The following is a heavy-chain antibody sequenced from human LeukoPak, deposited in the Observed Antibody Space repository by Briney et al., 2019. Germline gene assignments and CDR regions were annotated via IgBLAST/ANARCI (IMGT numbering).Heavy chain of an antibody. CDR2: INPNSGGT. CDR1: GYTFTGYY. D-gene: IGHD1-26*01. CDR3: ARVSGRYASDY. Sequence: GASVTVSCKASGYTFTGYYMHWVRQAPGQGLEWMGWINPNSGGTNYAQKFQGRVTMTRDTSMNTAYMELSRLRSDDTAVYYCARVSGRYASDYWGQGTLVTVSS. J-gene: IGHJ4*02. V-gene: IGHV1-2*02.